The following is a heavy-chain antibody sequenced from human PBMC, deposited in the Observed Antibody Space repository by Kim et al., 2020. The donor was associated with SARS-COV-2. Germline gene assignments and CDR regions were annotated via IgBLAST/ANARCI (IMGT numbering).Heavy chain of an antibody. CDR2: ISGGGAKT. CDR3: AKCHSGLGNDAFDI. V-gene: IGHV3-23*01. Sequence: GGSLRLSCAASGFTFDSYAMSWVRQAPGKGLEWVSYISGGGAKTYYAGSVKGRFTISRDNSKNTLFLQLNSLRAEDTALYYCAKCHSGLGNDAFDIWDLG. D-gene: IGHD3-10*01. J-gene: IGHJ3*02. CDR1: GFTFDSYA.